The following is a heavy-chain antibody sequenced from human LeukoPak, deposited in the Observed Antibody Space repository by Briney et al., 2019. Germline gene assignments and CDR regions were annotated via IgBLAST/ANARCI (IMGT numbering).Heavy chain of an antibody. J-gene: IGHJ4*02. CDR3: AREQSITMIVVVITGAGFDY. Sequence: ASVKVSCKASGYTFTGYYMHWVRQAPGQGLEWMGWINPNSGGANYAQKFQGRVTMTRDTSISTAYMELSRLRSDDTAVYYCAREQSITMIVVVITGAGFDYWGQGTLVTVSS. CDR2: INPNSGGA. D-gene: IGHD3-22*01. CDR1: GYTFTGYY. V-gene: IGHV1-2*02.